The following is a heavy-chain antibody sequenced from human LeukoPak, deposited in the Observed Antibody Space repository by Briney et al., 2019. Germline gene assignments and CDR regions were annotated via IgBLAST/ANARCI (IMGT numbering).Heavy chain of an antibody. J-gene: IGHJ3*02. CDR1: GFTFSTYG. CDR3: ARGASVVAGNDNAFDI. CDR2: IFYDGSKT. D-gene: IGHD6-19*01. V-gene: IGHV3-33*08. Sequence: GTSLRLSCAASGFTFSTYGMHWVRQAPGKGLEWVALIFYDGSKTYYADSMKGRFTISRDNARNSLYLQMNSLRAEDTAVYYCARGASVVAGNDNAFDIWGQGTMVTVSS.